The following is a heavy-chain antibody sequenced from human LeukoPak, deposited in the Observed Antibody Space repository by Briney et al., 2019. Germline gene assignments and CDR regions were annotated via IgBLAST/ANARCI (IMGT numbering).Heavy chain of an antibody. V-gene: IGHV1-69*13. D-gene: IGHD2-2*01. J-gene: IGHJ6*03. CDR1: GDTFSSYA. Sequence: SVKVSCKASGDTFSSYAISWVRQAPGQGLEWMGGIIPIFGRAHYAQKFQGRVTITADASTSTAYMELSSLRSEDTAVYYCERVGATNCSSTSCRDYYYYYMDVWGKGTTVTVSS. CDR3: ERVGATNCSSTSCRDYYYYYMDV. CDR2: IIPIFGRA.